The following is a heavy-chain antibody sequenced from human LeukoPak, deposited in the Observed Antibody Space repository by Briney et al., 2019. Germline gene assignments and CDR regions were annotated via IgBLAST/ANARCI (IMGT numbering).Heavy chain of an antibody. V-gene: IGHV1-69*13. CDR2: IIPIFGTA. CDR3: ARDSAWELLFDY. Sequence: SVKVSCKASGGTFSSYAISWVRQAPGQGLEWMGGIIPIFGTANYAQKFQGRVTITADESTSTAYMELSSLRSEDTAVYYCARDSAWELLFDYWGQGPLVTVSS. CDR1: GGTFSSYA. D-gene: IGHD1-26*01. J-gene: IGHJ4*02.